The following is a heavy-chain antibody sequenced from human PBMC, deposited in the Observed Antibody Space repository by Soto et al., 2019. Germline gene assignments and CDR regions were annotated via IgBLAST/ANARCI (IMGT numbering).Heavy chain of an antibody. CDR1: GFTFRDSG. V-gene: IGHV3-30*18. Sequence: QVQLVESGGGVVQPGRSLRLSCAASGFTFRDSGMHWVRQAPGKGLEWVAAISFDGSNKIYADSVKGRFTISRDNSKNTLYLHMNGLSPEDTAVYYCAKGYSNGWYLSGYWGQGTLVTVSS. J-gene: IGHJ4*02. CDR3: AKGYSNGWYLSGY. CDR2: ISFDGSNK. D-gene: IGHD6-19*01.